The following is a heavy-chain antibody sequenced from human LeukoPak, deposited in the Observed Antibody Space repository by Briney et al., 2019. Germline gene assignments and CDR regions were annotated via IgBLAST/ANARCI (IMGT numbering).Heavy chain of an antibody. J-gene: IGHJ5*02. Sequence: SQTLPLTCSISGDSVSSNSVTWNWIRQSPSRGLEWLSRTYYRSTWYNDYAVSVRGRITVNPDTSKNQFSLHLNSVTPEDTAVYYCARRLTQYDCFDPWGQGILVTVSS. CDR1: GDSVSSNSVT. CDR3: ARRLTQYDCFDP. D-gene: IGHD2-2*01. V-gene: IGHV6-1*01. CDR2: TYYRSTWYN.